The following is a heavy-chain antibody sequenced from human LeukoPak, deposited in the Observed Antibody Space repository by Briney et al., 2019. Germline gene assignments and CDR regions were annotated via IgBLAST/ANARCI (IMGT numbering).Heavy chain of an antibody. V-gene: IGHV3-74*01. J-gene: IGHJ3*02. CDR1: GFTFSNYW. CDR3: GREGSGAFDI. D-gene: IGHD3-10*01. Sequence: GGSLRPSCAASGFTFSNYWMHWVRQAPGKGLVWVSRINSDGSSTSYADSVKGRFTISRDNAKNTLYLQMNSLRAEDTAVYYCGREGSGAFDIWGQGTMVTISS. CDR2: INSDGSST.